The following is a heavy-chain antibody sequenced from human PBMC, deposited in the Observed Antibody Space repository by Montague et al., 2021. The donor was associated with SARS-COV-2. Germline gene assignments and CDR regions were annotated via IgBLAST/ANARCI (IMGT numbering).Heavy chain of an antibody. V-gene: IGHV4-61*02. CDR1: GGSTSSGRYE. CDR2: MDTSGTT. J-gene: IGHJ4*02. CDR3: AATPPTGRHY. Sequence: TVSPSRTVAGGSTSSGRYEWSWIRGPAGKGLGWIGRMDTSGTTKYKPSLKSRVTISVDTTKYQFSLLLSSVTVADSAVYYCAATPPTGRHYWGPGTLVPVSS.